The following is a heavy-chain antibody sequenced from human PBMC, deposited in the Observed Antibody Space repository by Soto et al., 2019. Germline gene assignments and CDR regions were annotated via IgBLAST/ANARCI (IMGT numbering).Heavy chain of an antibody. CDR2: FYYSGST. V-gene: IGHV4-39*01. Sequence: SSETLSLTCTVSGGSISGSTCYWGWIRQPPGKGLEWIGSFYYSGSTYYNPTLKSRVTISVDTSKNQFSLKLSSVTAADTAVYYCARQGGAGRYYYDSSGYRFDYWGPGTLVTVSS. CDR1: GGSISGSTCY. J-gene: IGHJ4*02. D-gene: IGHD3-22*01. CDR3: ARQGGAGRYYYDSSGYRFDY.